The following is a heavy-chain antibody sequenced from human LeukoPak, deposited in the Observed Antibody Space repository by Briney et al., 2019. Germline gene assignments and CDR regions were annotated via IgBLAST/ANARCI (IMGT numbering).Heavy chain of an antibody. Sequence: ASVKVSCKPSGYTFTAYYMHWVRQAPGQGLEWMGRINPNSGGTNYAQKFQGRVTMTRDTSISTAYMELSRLRSDDTAVYYCARDKAAGWGAFDIWGQGTMVTVSS. J-gene: IGHJ3*02. CDR2: INPNSGGT. CDR3: ARDKAAGWGAFDI. V-gene: IGHV1-2*06. D-gene: IGHD6-13*01. CDR1: GYTFTAYY.